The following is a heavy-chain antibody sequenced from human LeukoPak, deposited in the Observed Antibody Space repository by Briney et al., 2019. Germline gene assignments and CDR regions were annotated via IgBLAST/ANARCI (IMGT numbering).Heavy chain of an antibody. V-gene: IGHV1-18*01. D-gene: IGHD2-2*01. CDR2: ISAYNGNT. CDR3: ARGYCSSATCRHFDY. Sequence: ASVKVSCKASGYTFTSYGISWVRQAPGQGLEWMGWISAYNGNTNYAQNFQGRLTMTADTSTSTAYMELRGLRSDDTAVYYCARGYCSSATCRHFDYWGQGALVTVSS. J-gene: IGHJ4*02. CDR1: GYTFTSYG.